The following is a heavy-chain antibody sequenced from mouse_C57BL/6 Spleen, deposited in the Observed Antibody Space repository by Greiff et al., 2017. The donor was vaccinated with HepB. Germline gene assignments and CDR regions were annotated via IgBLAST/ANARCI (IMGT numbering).Heavy chain of an antibody. V-gene: IGHV1-69*01. CDR3: SRSGRITTVVASDV. CDR1: GYTFTSYW. J-gene: IGHJ1*03. CDR2: IDPSDSYT. Sequence: VRLQQSGAELVLPGASVKLSCKASGYTFTSYWMHWVKQRPGQGLEWIGEIDPSDSYTNYNQKFKGKSTLTVDKSSSTAYMQLSSLTSEDSAVYYCSRSGRITTVVASDVWGTGTTVTVSS. D-gene: IGHD1-1*01.